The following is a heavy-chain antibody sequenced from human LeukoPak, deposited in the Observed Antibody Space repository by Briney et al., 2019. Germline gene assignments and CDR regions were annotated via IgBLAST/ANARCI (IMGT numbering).Heavy chain of an antibody. CDR1: GYSFTSFG. Sequence: ASVKVSCMASGYSFTSFGLSWVRQAPGQGPEWMGWISAASGSTNYAQKFQDRVTMTTDTSTTTVYMELRSLRSDDTAVYYCARAQERRGSEEAFDSWGQGTVVTVSS. D-gene: IGHD2-15*01. V-gene: IGHV1-18*01. J-gene: IGHJ4*02. CDR3: ARAQERRGSEEAFDS. CDR2: ISAASGST.